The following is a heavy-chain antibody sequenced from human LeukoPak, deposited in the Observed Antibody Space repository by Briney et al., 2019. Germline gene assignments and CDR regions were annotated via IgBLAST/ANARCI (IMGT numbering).Heavy chain of an antibody. CDR2: ISSSGSTI. D-gene: IGHD3-16*01. J-gene: IGHJ3*02. Sequence: PWGSLRLSCAASGFTFSSYELNWVRQAPGKGLEWVSYISSSGSTIKYADSVKGRFTISRGNAKNSLYLQMNSLRAEDTAVYYCARGHRGRDAFDIWGQGTMVTVSS. CDR3: ARGHRGRDAFDI. CDR1: GFTFSSYE. V-gene: IGHV3-48*03.